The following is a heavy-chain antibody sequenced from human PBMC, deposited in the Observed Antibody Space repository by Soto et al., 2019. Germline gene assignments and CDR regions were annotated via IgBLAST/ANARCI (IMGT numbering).Heavy chain of an antibody. CDR2: IIPIFGTA. CDR1: GGTFSSYA. J-gene: IGHJ4*02. CDR3: VRADNWNSAGCDY. Sequence: QVQLVQSGAGVKKPGSSVKVSCKASGGTFSSYAISWVRQTPGQGLEWMGGIIPIFGTANYAQKFQGRVTITGHESKSTAYIEMSNLRSADTPAYYCVRADNWNSAGCDYWGKGNLVTFSA. V-gene: IGHV1-69*01. D-gene: IGHD1-7*01.